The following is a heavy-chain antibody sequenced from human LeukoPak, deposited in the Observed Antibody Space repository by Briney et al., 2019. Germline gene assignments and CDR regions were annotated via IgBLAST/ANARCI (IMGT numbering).Heavy chain of an antibody. J-gene: IGHJ4*02. CDR1: RLCFSRYW. D-gene: IGHD4-23*01. CDR3: SRDDYGGTDY. Sequence: GGSLRLSYAPCRLCFSRYWLLWLGQAPGKGLVWVSRINTDGSSSSYGEPVRGRFTISRDNAKNTVHLQMDSLRAEDTAMYYWSRDDYGGTDYWSQGTLVTVSS. CDR2: INTDGSSS. V-gene: IGHV3-74*01.